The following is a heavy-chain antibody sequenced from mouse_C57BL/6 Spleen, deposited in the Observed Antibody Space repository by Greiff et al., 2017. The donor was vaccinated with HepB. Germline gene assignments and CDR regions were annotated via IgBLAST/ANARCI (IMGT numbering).Heavy chain of an antibody. D-gene: IGHD1-1*01. J-gene: IGHJ4*01. V-gene: IGHV5-17*01. CDR3: ARNPSLVYGSSYDYAMDY. Sequence: EVKLVESGGGLVKPGGSLKLSCAASGFTFSDYGMHWVRQAPEKGLEWVAYISSGSSTIYYADTVKGRFTISRDNAKNTLFLQMTSLRSEDTAMYYCARNPSLVYGSSYDYAMDYWGQGTSVTVSS. CDR2: ISSGSSTI. CDR1: GFTFSDYG.